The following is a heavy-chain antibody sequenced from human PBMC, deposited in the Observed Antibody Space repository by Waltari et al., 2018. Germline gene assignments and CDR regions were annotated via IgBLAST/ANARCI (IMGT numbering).Heavy chain of an antibody. D-gene: IGHD2-21*02. V-gene: IGHV3-23*01. J-gene: IGHJ4*02. CDR2: SSGGSEYM. Sequence: EVQLLESGGGLVQPGGSLRLSCAASGFTFSSYGMSWVRQAPGKGSGWVSGSSGGSEYMYYADSLRGRCTISRDNSKNTLYLQMSSLKAEDTAVYYCAKGGVVTAWDEYWGQGTLVTVSS. CDR3: AKGGVVTAWDEY. CDR1: GFTFSSYG.